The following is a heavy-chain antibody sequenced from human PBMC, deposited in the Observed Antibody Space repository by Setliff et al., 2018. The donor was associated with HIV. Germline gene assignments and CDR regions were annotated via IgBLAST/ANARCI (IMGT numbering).Heavy chain of an antibody. CDR3: ARMRLYNSALDY. D-gene: IGHD3-22*01. CDR2: IYSDGST. J-gene: IGHJ4*02. V-gene: IGHV3-66*02. CDR1: GFTVSSYY. Sequence: PGGSLRLSCAASGFTVSSYYMAWVRQGPGKGLEWVSTIYSDGSTYHADTVKGRFTLSRDTSKNTLSLPMNTLRPEYTAVYFCARMRLYNSALDYWGQGTLVTVSS.